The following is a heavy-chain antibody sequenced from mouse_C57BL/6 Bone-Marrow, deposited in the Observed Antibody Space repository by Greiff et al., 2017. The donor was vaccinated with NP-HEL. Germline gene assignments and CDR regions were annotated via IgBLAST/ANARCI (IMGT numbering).Heavy chain of an antibody. CDR3: ARNGEYYGSSSWFAY. CDR1: GFSFTSYG. J-gene: IGHJ3*01. CDR2: IWSGGST. D-gene: IGHD1-1*01. Sequence: QVHVKQSGPGLVQPSQSLSITCTVSGFSFTSYGVHWVRQSPGKGLEWLGVIWSGGSTDYNAAFISRLSISKDNSKSQVFFKMNSLQADDTAIYYCARNGEYYGSSSWFAYWGQGTLVTVSA. V-gene: IGHV2-2*01.